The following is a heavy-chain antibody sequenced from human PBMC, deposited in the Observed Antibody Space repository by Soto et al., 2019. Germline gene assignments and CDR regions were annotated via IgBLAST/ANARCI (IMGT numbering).Heavy chain of an antibody. CDR1: GYTFTSYA. CDR2: INPSGGST. J-gene: IGHJ6*04. V-gene: IGHV1-46*01. D-gene: IGHD6-19*01. Sequence: ASVKVSCKASGYTFTSYAMHWVRQAPGQRLEWMGIINPSGGSTSYAQKFQGRVTMTRDTSTSTVYMELSSLRSEDTAVYYCAREADATYYYYGMDVLGKRTTVTVSS. CDR3: AREADATYYYYGMDV.